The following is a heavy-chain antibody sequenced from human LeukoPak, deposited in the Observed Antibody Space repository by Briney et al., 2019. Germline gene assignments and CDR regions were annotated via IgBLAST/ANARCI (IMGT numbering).Heavy chain of an antibody. D-gene: IGHD3-10*01. V-gene: IGHV1-8*03. J-gene: IGHJ4*02. CDR2: MNPNSGNT. CDR1: GYTFTSYD. Sequence: ASVKVSCKASGYTFTSYDINWVRQATGQGPEWMGWMNPNSGNTGYAQKFQGRVTITRNTSISTAYMELSSLRSEDTAVYYCAKDRAAWFGDYSMVFYYFDYWGQGTLVTVSS. CDR3: AKDRAAWFGDYSMVFYYFDY.